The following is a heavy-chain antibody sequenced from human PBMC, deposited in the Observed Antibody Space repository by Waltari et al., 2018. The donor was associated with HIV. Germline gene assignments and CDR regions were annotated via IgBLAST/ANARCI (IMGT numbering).Heavy chain of an antibody. CDR3: ARDRKVGATPGDAFDI. J-gene: IGHJ3*02. Sequence: QAQLVQSGAEVKKPGSSVKVSCKASGGTFSSYAISWVRQAPGQRLERMGGIIPIFGTANYAQKFQGRVTITADEATSTAYMELSSLRSEDTAVYYCARDRKVGATPGDAFDIWGQGTMVTVSS. V-gene: IGHV1-69*01. CDR2: IIPIFGTA. CDR1: GGTFSSYA. D-gene: IGHD1-26*01.